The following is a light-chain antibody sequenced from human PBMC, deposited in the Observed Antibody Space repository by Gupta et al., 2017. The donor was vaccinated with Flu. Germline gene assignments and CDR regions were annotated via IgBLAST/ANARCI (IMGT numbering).Light chain of an antibody. CDR2: EVS. J-gene: IGLJ2*01. V-gene: IGLV2-14*01. CDR1: SSDVGGYNY. CDR3: SSDTSSSTVV. Sequence: QSALTQPASVSGSPGQSITISCTGTSSDVGGYNYVSWYQQHPGKAPKLMIYEVSNRASGVSNRFSGSTSGNTASLTISGLQAEDEADYYCSSDTSSSTVVFGGGTKLTVL.